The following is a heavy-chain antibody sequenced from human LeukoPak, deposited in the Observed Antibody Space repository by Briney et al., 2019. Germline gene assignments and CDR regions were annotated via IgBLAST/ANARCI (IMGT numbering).Heavy chain of an antibody. CDR2: MNPNSGNT. CDR3: ARGSVRGVTHYYYYYYMDV. CDR1: GYTFTSYD. J-gene: IGHJ6*03. V-gene: IGHV1-8*01. D-gene: IGHD3-10*01. Sequence: ASVKVSCKASGYTFTSYDINWVRQATGQGLEWMGWMNPNSGNTGYAQKFQGRVTMTRNTSISTAYMELSSLRSEDTAVYYCARGSVRGVTHYYYYYYMDVWGKGTTVTISS.